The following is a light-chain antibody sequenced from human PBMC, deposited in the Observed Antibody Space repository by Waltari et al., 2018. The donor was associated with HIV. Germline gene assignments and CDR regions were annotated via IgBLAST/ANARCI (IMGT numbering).Light chain of an antibody. Sequence: DIVMTQSPDSLVVSLGERATINCKSSQTILYSSNNKNYLAWYQQKPGQRPKLLIYWASTRESGVPDRFSGSGSGSDFTLTISSLQAEDVAVYYCQQYYDTPQTFGQGTKVEIK. V-gene: IGKV4-1*01. J-gene: IGKJ1*01. CDR2: WAS. CDR1: QTILYSSNNKNY. CDR3: QQYYDTPQT.